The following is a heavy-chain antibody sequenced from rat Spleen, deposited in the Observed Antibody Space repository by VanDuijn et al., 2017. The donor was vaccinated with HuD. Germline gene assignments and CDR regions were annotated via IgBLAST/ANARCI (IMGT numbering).Heavy chain of an antibody. CDR2: ISYGDSSGHSGT. D-gene: IGHD1-12*02. J-gene: IGHJ2*01. Sequence: EVQLVESGGGLVQPGRSLKLSCAASGFTFSDYYMAWVRQAPTKGLEWVATISYGDSSGHSGTYYRDSVKGRFTISRDNAKSTLSLQMDSLRSEDTATYYCTRDGAFGNYFDYWGRGVMVTVSS. CDR3: TRDGAFGNYFDY. CDR1: GFTFSDYY. V-gene: IGHV5-29*01.